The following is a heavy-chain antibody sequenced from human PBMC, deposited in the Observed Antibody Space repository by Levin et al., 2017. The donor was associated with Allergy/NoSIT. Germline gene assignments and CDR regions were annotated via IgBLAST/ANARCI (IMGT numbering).Heavy chain of an antibody. V-gene: IGHV4-4*07. CDR2: IHNSGDT. D-gene: IGHD6-25*01. J-gene: IGHJ2*01. Sequence: SQTLSLPCTVSGGSIRISYWSWIRQPAGKGLEWIGLIHNSGDTNYNPSLKSRVTMSVDTSKNQFSLRLSSVTAADTAIYYFARAPARPNWFFDLWGRGTLVTVSS. CDR1: GGSIRISY. CDR3: ARAPARPNWFFDL.